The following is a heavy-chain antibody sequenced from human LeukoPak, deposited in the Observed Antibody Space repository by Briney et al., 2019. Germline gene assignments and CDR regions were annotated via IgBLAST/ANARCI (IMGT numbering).Heavy chain of an antibody. CDR2: INHSGST. J-gene: IGHJ4*02. D-gene: IGHD3-9*01. CDR3: ARQDILTGYLPLDY. CDR1: GGSFSGYY. Sequence: SETLSLTCAVYGGSFSGYYWSWIRQPPGKGLEWIGEINHSGSTNYNPSLKSRVTISVDTSKNQFSLKLSSVTAADTAVYYCARQDILTGYLPLDYWGQGTLVTVSS. V-gene: IGHV4-34*01.